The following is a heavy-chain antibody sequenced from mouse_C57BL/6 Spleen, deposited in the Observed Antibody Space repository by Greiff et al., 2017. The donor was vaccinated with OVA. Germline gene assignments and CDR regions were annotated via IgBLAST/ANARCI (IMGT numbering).Heavy chain of an antibody. CDR3: TRGATDY. CDR2: IRLKSDNYAT. V-gene: IGHV6-3*01. Sequence: DVMLVESGGGLVQPGGSMKLSCVASGFTFSNYWMNWVRQSPEKGLEWVAQIRLKSDNYATHYAESVKGRFTISRDDSKSSVYLQMNNLRAEDTGIYYCTRGATDYWGQGTTLTVSP. J-gene: IGHJ2*01. D-gene: IGHD3-1*01. CDR1: GFTFSNYW.